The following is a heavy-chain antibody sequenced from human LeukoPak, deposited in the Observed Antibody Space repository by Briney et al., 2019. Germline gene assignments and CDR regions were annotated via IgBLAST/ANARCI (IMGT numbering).Heavy chain of an antibody. CDR2: IISDGSAI. Sequence: GGSRRLSCAASGFTFSSYSMNWVRQAPGKGLEWVSCIISDGSAIYYADSVKGRFIISRDNAENSIYLQMNSLRDEDTAVYYCARAPLVRGLIPPFDYWGQGTLVSVSS. CDR3: ARAPLVRGLIPPFDY. CDR1: GFTFSSYS. V-gene: IGHV3-48*02. J-gene: IGHJ4*02. D-gene: IGHD3-10*01.